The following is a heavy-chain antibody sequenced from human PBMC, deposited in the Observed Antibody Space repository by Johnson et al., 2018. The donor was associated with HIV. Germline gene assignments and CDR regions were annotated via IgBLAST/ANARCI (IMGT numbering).Heavy chain of an antibody. D-gene: IGHD2-2*01. J-gene: IGHJ3*01. CDR3: ARVRVKRVQSSSWYGGAFDL. V-gene: IGHV3-30-3*01. CDR2: ISYDGSNK. Sequence: VQLVESGGGVVQPGRSLRLSCAASGFTFSSYAMHWVRQAPGKGLEWVAVISYDGSNKYHADSVKGRFTISRDNSKNTLYLQMNSLRAEDTAVYYCARVRVKRVQSSSWYGGAFDLWGQGTMVTVSS. CDR1: GFTFSSYA.